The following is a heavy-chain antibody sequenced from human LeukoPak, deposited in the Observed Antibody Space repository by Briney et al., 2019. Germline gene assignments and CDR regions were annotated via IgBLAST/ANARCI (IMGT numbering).Heavy chain of an antibody. J-gene: IGHJ4*02. V-gene: IGHV4-39*07. CDR3: ARAGRGYSGYGKFSSGWYRFDY. Sequence: SETLSLTCAVPGGSISSNSYYWGWIRQPPGKGLEWIGGIYYSGSTNYNPSLKSRVTISVDTSKDQFSLKLSSVTAADTAVYYCARAGRGYSGYGKFSSGWYRFDYWGQGTLVTVSS. CDR2: IYYSGST. D-gene: IGHD5-12*01. CDR1: GGSISSNSYY.